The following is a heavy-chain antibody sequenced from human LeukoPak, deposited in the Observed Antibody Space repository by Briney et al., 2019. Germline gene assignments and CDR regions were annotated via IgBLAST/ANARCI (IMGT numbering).Heavy chain of an antibody. V-gene: IGHV4-38-2*01. CDR1: GSSISSGYY. CDR3: ARVVGATNYYFDY. J-gene: IGHJ4*02. D-gene: IGHD1-26*01. Sequence: SETLSLTCAVSGSSISSGYYWGWIRQLPGKGLVWIGSIYRSGTTYNNPSLNNRFTISVDTSKNQFSLKVSSVTAADTAVYYCARVVGATNYYFDYWGQGTLVTVSS. CDR2: IYRSGTT.